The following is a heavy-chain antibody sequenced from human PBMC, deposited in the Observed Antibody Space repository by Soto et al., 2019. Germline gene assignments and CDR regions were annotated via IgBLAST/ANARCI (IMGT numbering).Heavy chain of an antibody. V-gene: IGHV1-18*01. Sequence: QVQLVQSGPEVKKPGASVKVSCKASGYTFKSNGISWVRQAPGQGLEWLGWISPHNDHTSYAQKFQGRVTMTTDTSRSTAYMELRSLGSDDTAVYCCARDKVILYGAGRMDYWGQGTLVTVSS. J-gene: IGHJ4*02. D-gene: IGHD1-26*01. CDR3: ARDKVILYGAGRMDY. CDR1: GYTFKSNG. CDR2: ISPHNDHT.